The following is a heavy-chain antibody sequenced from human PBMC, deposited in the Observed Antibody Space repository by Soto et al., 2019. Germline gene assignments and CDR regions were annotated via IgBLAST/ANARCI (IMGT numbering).Heavy chain of an antibody. Sequence: QVQLVQSGAEVKKPGASVNISCKASGYTFTSYYIHWVRQAPGQGLEWMGIINPSGGSTSYTQKFQGRVTMTRDTSTSTVYMELSSLRSEDTAVYYCARGDTVTMYGVLGYWGQGTLVTVSS. CDR1: GYTFTSYY. CDR3: ARGDTVTMYGVLGY. V-gene: IGHV1-46*01. D-gene: IGHD5-12*01. J-gene: IGHJ4*02. CDR2: INPSGGST.